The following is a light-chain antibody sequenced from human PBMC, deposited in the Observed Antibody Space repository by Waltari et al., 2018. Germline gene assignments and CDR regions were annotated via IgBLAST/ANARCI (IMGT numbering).Light chain of an antibody. CDR3: ALYMGSGIWV. CDR2: KAN. J-gene: IGLJ3*02. V-gene: IGLV8-61*01. Sequence: QTVVTQEPSLSVSPGGPVTLTCALRSGSLPTNSSATWYQQTPGQAPRTLVYKANARSSGVPDRFSGSILGNTAALTITGAQADDEADYYCALYMGSGIWVFGGGTRLTVL. CDR1: SGSLPTNSS.